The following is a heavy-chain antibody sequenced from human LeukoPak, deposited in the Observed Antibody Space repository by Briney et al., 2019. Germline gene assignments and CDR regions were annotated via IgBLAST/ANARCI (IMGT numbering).Heavy chain of an antibody. CDR2: ISGSGGNT. Sequence: GGSLRLSCAASGYTFRTYTMRWVRQAPGKGLEWVSAISGSGGNTYYLDSVKGRFTISRDNSKNTLYLQMNGLRADDTAVYYCAKGPRYSEDWGQGTLVTVSS. D-gene: IGHD3-9*01. V-gene: IGHV3-23*01. CDR3: AKGPRYSED. CDR1: GYTFRTYT. J-gene: IGHJ4*02.